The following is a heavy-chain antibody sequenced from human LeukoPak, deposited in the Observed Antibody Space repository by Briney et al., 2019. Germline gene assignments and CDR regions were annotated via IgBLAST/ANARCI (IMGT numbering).Heavy chain of an antibody. D-gene: IGHD3-10*01. V-gene: IGHV4-39*07. CDR1: GGSISSSSYY. Sequence: SETLSLTCTVSGGSISSSSYYWGWIRQPPGKGLEWIGEINHSGSTNYNPSLKSRVTISVDTPKNQFSLKLSSVTPADTAVYYCARGPSMVRGVFPLDYWGKGTLVTVSS. CDR2: INHSGST. CDR3: ARGPSMVRGVFPLDY. J-gene: IGHJ4*02.